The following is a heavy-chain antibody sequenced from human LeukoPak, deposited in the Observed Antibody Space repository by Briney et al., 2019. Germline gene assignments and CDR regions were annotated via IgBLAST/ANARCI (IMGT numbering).Heavy chain of an antibody. CDR1: GFTFSNAW. CDR2: IKSKTDDGTT. V-gene: IGHV3-15*01. Sequence: GGSLRLSCAASGFTFSNAWMSWVRQAPGKGLEWVGRIKSKTDDGTTDYAAPVKGRFTISRDDSKNTLYLQMNSLKTEDTAVYYCTTLDTAYWGQGTLVTVSS. J-gene: IGHJ4*02. D-gene: IGHD5-18*01. CDR3: TTLDTAY.